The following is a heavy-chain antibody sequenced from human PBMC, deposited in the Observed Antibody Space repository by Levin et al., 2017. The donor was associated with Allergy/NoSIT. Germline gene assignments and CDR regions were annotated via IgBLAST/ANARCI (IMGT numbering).Heavy chain of an antibody. V-gene: IGHV1-18*01. J-gene: IGHJ6*02. Sequence: ASVKVSCKASGYTFTSYGIIWVRQAPGQGLEWMGWISAYNGNTNLAQKLQDRVTMTTDTSTSTAYMELRSLGSDDTAVYYFAIRGYIYGTYYYYYALDVWGQGTTVTVSS. CDR3: AIRGYIYGTYYYYYALDV. CDR1: GYTFTSYG. CDR2: ISAYNGNT. D-gene: IGHD5-18*01.